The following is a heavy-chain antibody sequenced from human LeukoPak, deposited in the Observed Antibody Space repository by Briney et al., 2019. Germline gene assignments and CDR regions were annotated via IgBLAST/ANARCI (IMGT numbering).Heavy chain of an antibody. CDR2: INHSGST. CDR3: ARGSYDFWSGYYLLFDY. J-gene: IGHJ4*02. Sequence: SETLSLTCAVYGGSFSGYYWSWIRQPPGKGLEWIGEINHSGSTNYNPSLKSRVTISVDTSKNQFSLKLSSVTAADTAVYYCARGSYDFWSGYYLLFDYWGQGTLITVSS. D-gene: IGHD3-3*01. CDR1: GGSFSGYY. V-gene: IGHV4-34*01.